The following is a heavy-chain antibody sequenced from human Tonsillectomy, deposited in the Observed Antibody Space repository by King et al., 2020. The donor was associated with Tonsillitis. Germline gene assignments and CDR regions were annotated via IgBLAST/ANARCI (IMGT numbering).Heavy chain of an antibody. J-gene: IGHJ6*02. V-gene: IGHV1-24*01. CDR1: GYTLTELS. Sequence: VQLVQSGAEVKKPGASVKVSCKVSGYTLTELSMHWVRQAPGKGLEWMGGFDPEDGETIYAQKFQGRVTMTEDTSTDTAYMELSSLRSEDTAVYYCATVRYNWTYPNSLQTYYYYGMDVWGRGTTVTVSS. CDR2: FDPEDGET. CDR3: ATVRYNWTYPNSLQTYYYYGMDV. D-gene: IGHD1-7*01.